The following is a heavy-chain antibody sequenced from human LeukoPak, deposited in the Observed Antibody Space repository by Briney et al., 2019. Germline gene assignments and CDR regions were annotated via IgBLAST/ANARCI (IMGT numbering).Heavy chain of an antibody. Sequence: SVKVSCKASGGTFSSYAISWVRQAPGQGLEWMGGIIPIFGTANYAQKFQGRVTITAGESTSTAYMELSSLRSEDTAVYYCARGRGRLVVVTAHDYWGQGTLVTVSS. CDR2: IIPIFGTA. V-gene: IGHV1-69*13. CDR3: ARGRGRLVVVTAHDY. D-gene: IGHD2-21*02. CDR1: GGTFSSYA. J-gene: IGHJ4*02.